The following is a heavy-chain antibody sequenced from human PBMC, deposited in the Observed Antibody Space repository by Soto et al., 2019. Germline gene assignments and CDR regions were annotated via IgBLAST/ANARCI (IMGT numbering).Heavy chain of an antibody. CDR2: ISAYNGNT. CDR1: GYTFTSYG. J-gene: IGHJ4*02. Sequence: QVQLVQSGAEVKKPGASVKVSCKASGYTFTSYGISWVRQAPGQGLEWMGWISAYNGNTNYAQKLQGRVTMTTDTSXSXXYMELRSLRSDDTAVYYCARDPDYSDSSGYHLWDYWGQGTLVTVSS. V-gene: IGHV1-18*01. CDR3: ARDPDYSDSSGYHLWDY. D-gene: IGHD3-22*01.